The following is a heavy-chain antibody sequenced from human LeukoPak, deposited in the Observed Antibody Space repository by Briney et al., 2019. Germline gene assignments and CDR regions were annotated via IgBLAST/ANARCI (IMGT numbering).Heavy chain of an antibody. J-gene: IGHJ4*02. Sequence: PSETLSLTCTVSGGSISSYYWSWIRQPPGKGLEWIGYIYYTGNTYYNSSLKSRVTISLDTSKNQFSLQVISLTAADTAVYYCASEKGSWYYFDYWGQGTLVTVSS. CDR3: ASEKGSWYYFDY. D-gene: IGHD6-13*01. CDR1: GGSISSYY. CDR2: IYYTGNT. V-gene: IGHV4-59*04.